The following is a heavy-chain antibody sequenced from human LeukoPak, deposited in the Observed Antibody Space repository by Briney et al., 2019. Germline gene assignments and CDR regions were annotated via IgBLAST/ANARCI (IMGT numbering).Heavy chain of an antibody. CDR3: AHRHQWLVSGY. Sequence: SGPTLVNPTQTLTLTCTFSGFSLSTSGVGVGWIRQPPGKALEWLALIYWDDDKRYSPSLKSRLTITKDTSKNQVVLTMTNMDPVDTATYYCAHRHQWLVSGYWGQGTLVTVSS. D-gene: IGHD6-19*01. J-gene: IGHJ4*02. V-gene: IGHV2-5*02. CDR1: GFSLSTSGVG. CDR2: IYWDDDK.